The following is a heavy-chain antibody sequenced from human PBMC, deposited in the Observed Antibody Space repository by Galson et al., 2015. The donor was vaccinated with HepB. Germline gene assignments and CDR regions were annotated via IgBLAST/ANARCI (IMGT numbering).Heavy chain of an antibody. J-gene: IGHJ4*02. CDR3: AREGGKELRFLQFDY. Sequence: SLRLSCAASGFSISGYSMDWVRQAPGKGLEWVASINNGKNYIYYADSVRGRFTNSRDDTKNSVFLQMSSLTAEDTAVYYCAREGGKELRFLQFDYWGQGILVTVSS. D-gene: IGHD3-3*01. V-gene: IGHV3-21*06. CDR2: INNGKNYI. CDR1: GFSISGYS.